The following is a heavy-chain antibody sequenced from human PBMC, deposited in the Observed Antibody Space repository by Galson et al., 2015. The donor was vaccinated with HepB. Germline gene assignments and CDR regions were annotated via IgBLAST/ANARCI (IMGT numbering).Heavy chain of an antibody. CDR2: IRGSGGST. V-gene: IGHV3-23*01. D-gene: IGHD5-24*01. J-gene: IGHJ4*02. CDR1: GFTFSSSA. CDR3: ANSMIWLQLAGY. Sequence: SLRLSCAASGFTFSSSAMSWVRQAPGKGLEWVSAIRGSGGSTYYADSVKGRFTISRANSKITLYLPMNSLRAEDTAVYYCANSMIWLQLAGYWGQGTLVTVSS.